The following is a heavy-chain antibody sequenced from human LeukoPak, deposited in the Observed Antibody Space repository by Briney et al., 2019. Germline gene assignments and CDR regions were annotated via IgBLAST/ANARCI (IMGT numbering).Heavy chain of an antibody. CDR1: GFTFSSYG. V-gene: IGHV3-33*06. CDR3: AKGDYYDSSGLFDY. Sequence: PGGSLRLSCAASGFTFSSYGMHWFRQAPDKGLEWVAVIWYDGSNKYYADSVKGRFTISRDNSKNTLYLQMNSLRAEDTAVYYCAKGDYYDSSGLFDYWGQGTLVTVSS. D-gene: IGHD3-22*01. CDR2: IWYDGSNK. J-gene: IGHJ4*02.